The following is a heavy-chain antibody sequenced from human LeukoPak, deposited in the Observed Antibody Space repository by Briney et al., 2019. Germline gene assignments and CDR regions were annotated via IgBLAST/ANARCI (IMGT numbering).Heavy chain of an antibody. V-gene: IGHV3-30*04. Sequence: GGSLRPSCAASGFTFDTYSFHWVRQAPGKGLEWVALISHDGRTKVYADAVKGRFTISRDDSKNTLSLQMSSLRPEDTSTYYCARDPSFSRGFNFVLSSWGQGTLVSVSS. CDR1: GFTFDTYS. CDR2: ISHDGRTK. J-gene: IGHJ5*02. CDR3: ARDPSFSRGFNFVLSS. D-gene: IGHD5-12*01.